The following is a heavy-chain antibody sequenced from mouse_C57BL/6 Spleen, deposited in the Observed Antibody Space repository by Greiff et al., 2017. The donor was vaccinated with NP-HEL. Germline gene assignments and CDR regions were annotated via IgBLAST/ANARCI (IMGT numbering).Heavy chain of an antibody. J-gene: IGHJ4*01. D-gene: IGHD1-1*01. CDR2: INPNNGGT. CDR3: ASQGPATVVATDAMDY. CDR1: GYTFTDYY. V-gene: IGHV1-26*01. Sequence: VQLQQSGPELVKPGASVKISCKASGYTFTDYYMNWVKQSHGKSLEWIGDINPNNGGTSYNQKFKGKATLTVDKSSSTAYMELRSLTSEDSAVYYCASQGPATVVATDAMDYWGQGTSVTVSA.